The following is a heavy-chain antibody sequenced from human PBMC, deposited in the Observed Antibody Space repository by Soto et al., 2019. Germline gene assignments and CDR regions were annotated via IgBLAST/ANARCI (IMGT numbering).Heavy chain of an antibody. V-gene: IGHV4-59*01. D-gene: IGHD3-3*01. CDR2: IDYSGNT. CDR1: GGSMSGYY. CDR3: ASALETVYPSAGHFHP. J-gene: IGHJ5*02. Sequence: SGTPSLTCTVSGGSMSGYYWSWIRQPPGKGLEWIAYIDYSGNTRYNPSLKSRVTISVDTSKSQFSLRLNSVTTADTAVYYCASALETVYPSAGHFHPWGQGTWVTVSS.